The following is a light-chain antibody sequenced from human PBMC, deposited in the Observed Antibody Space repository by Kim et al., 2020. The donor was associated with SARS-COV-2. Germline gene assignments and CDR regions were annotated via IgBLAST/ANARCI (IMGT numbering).Light chain of an antibody. V-gene: IGKV1-27*01. CDR1: QLINNY. CDR2: GAS. J-gene: IGKJ1*01. CDR3: QKYDSSPWT. Sequence: DIQMTQSPSSLSASVGDRVTITCRASQLINNYLAWYQQKPGKAPTVLIYGASTLHSGVPSRFSGSGSGTDFTLTISSLQPEDVGTYYCQKYDSSPWTFGHGTKVDIK.